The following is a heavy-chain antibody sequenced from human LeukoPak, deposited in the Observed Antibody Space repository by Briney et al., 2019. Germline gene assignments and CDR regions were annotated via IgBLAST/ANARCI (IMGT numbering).Heavy chain of an antibody. CDR3: AKDQGTISLHVTFDI. J-gene: IGHJ3*02. CDR1: GFTFDDYA. CDR2: ISWNSGSI. V-gene: IGHV3-9*01. D-gene: IGHD3-9*01. Sequence: GGSLRLSCAASGFTFDDYAMHWVRQAPGKGLEWVSGISWNSGSIGYADSVKGRFTISRDNAKNSLYLQMNSLRAEDTALYYCAKDQGTISLHVTFDIWGQGTMVTVSS.